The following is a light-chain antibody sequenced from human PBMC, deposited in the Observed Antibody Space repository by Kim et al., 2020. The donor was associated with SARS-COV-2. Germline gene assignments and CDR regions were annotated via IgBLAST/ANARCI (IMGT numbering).Light chain of an antibody. CDR3: QQSHTAPSLT. CDR2: AAS. V-gene: IGKV1-39*01. CDR1: QSISNY. Sequence: SVGDRVTIACRASQSISNYLNWYQQEPGKAPNLLIYAASSLQGGVPSRFSGSGSGTDFTLTISSLPPEDFATYYCQQSHTAPSLTFGGGTKVDIK. J-gene: IGKJ4*01.